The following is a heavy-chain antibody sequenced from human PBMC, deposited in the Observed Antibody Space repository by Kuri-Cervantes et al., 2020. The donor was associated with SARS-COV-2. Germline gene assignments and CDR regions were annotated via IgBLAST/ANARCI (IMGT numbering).Heavy chain of an antibody. CDR3: ARDRLSIAAADDYFDY. CDR2: IYHSGST. V-gene: IGHV4-38-2*02. Sequence: GSLRLSCAVSGYSISSGYYWGWIRQPPGKGLEWIGSIYHSGSTYYNPSLKSRVTISVDTSKNQFSLKLSSVTAADTAVYYCARDRLSIAAADDYFDYWGQGTLVTVSS. J-gene: IGHJ4*02. D-gene: IGHD6-13*01. CDR1: GYSISSGYY.